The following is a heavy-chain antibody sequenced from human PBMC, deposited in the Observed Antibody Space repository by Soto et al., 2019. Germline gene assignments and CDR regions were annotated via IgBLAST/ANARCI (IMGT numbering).Heavy chain of an antibody. J-gene: IGHJ5*02. Sequence: GGSLRLSCAASGFTFSGSAMHWVRQASGKGLEWVGRIRSKANSYATAYAASVKGSITISRDDSKNTAYLQMNSLKTEDTAVYYCTRHPDVVVVPAAIPAAWFDPWGQGTLVTVSS. CDR3: TRHPDVVVVPAAIPAAWFDP. CDR2: IRSKANSYAT. V-gene: IGHV3-73*01. D-gene: IGHD2-2*02. CDR1: GFTFSGSA.